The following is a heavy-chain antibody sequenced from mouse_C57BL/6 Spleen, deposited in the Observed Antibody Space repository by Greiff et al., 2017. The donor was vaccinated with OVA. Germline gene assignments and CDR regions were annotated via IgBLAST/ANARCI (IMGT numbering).Heavy chain of an antibody. V-gene: IGHV2-6-1*01. J-gene: IGHJ4*01. D-gene: IGHD2-5*01. CDR1: GFSLTSYG. CDR2: IWSDGST. CDR3: ARHKSNYVDYAMDY. Sequence: QVQLKESGPGLVAPSQSLSITCTVSGFSLTSYGVHWVRQPPGKGLEWLVVIWSDGSTTYNSALKSRLSSSKDNSKSQVFIKMNSLQTDDTAMYYCARHKSNYVDYAMDYWGQGTSVTVAS.